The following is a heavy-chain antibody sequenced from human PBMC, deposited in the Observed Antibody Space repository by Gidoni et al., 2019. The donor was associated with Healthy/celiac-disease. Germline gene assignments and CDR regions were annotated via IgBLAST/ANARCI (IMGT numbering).Heavy chain of an antibody. CDR3: AKAATGYSSSWYVY. V-gene: IGHV3-23*01. Sequence: EVQLLESGGGWVQPGGSLRLSCAASGFTFSSYAVSWVRQAPGKGLEWVSASSGSGGSTYYADSVKGRFTISRDNSKNTLYLQMNSLRAEDTAVYYCAKAATGYSSSWYVYWGQGTLVTVSS. J-gene: IGHJ4*02. D-gene: IGHD6-13*01. CDR2: SSGSGGST. CDR1: GFTFSSYA.